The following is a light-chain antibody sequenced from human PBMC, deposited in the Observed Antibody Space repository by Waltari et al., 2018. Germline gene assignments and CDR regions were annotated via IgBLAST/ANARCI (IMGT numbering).Light chain of an antibody. CDR3: QQSYTSPPH. CDR2: AAS. V-gene: IGKV1-39*01. Sequence: DIQMTQSPSSLSASVGDRVTISCRASQTIIKYLNWYQQKPGKAPKLLIYAASSLQSGVPSRFSGSGSGTDFTLTISRLQPEDSATYYCQQSYTSPPHFGQGTKVEVK. CDR1: QTIIKY. J-gene: IGKJ1*01.